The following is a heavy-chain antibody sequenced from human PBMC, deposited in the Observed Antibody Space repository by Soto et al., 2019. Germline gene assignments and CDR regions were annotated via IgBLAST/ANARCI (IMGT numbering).Heavy chain of an antibody. CDR3: ARIPYYYDSSGYISSGMDV. J-gene: IGHJ6*02. CDR1: GGTFSSYA. V-gene: IGHV1-69*06. CDR2: IIPSGGST. Sequence: QVQLVQSGAEVKKPGSSVKVSCKASGGTFSSYAISWVRQAPGQGLEWMGGIIPSGGSTSYAQKFQGRVTMTRDTSTSTVYMELSSLRSEDTAVYYCARIPYYYDSSGYISSGMDVWGQGTTVTVSS. D-gene: IGHD3-22*01.